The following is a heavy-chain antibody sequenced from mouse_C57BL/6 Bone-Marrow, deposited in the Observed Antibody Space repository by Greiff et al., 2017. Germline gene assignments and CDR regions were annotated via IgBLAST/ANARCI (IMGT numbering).Heavy chain of an antibody. CDR2: INPSTGGT. Sequence: VQLQQSGPELVKPGASVKISCKASGYSFTGYYMNWVKQSPEKSLEWIGEINPSTGGTTYNQKFKAKATLTVDKSSSTAYMQLKSLTSEDSAVYYCARKANYYGSSMFAYWGQGTLVTVSA. D-gene: IGHD1-1*01. CDR1: GYSFTGYY. CDR3: ARKANYYGSSMFAY. V-gene: IGHV1-42*01. J-gene: IGHJ3*01.